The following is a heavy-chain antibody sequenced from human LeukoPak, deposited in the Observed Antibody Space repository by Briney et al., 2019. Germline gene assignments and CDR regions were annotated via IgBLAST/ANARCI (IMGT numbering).Heavy chain of an antibody. CDR1: GGSFSGYY. Sequence: SETLSLTCAVYGGSFSGYYWSWIRQPPGKGLEWIGEINHSGSTNYNPSLKSRVTISVDTSKNQFSLKLSSVTAADTAVYYCARRVGATRNYNWFDPWGQGTLVTVSS. CDR2: INHSGST. J-gene: IGHJ5*02. CDR3: ARRVGATRNYNWFDP. V-gene: IGHV4-34*01. D-gene: IGHD1-26*01.